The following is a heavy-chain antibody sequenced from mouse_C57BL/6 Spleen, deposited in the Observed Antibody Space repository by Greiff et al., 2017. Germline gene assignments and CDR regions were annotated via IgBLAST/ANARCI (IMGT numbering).Heavy chain of an antibody. D-gene: IGHD3-3*01. Sequence: QVQLQQPGAELVKPGASVKLSCKASGYTFTSYWMHWVKQRPGRGLEWIGRIDPNSGGTKYNEKFKSKATLTVDKPSSTAYMQRSSLTSEDSAVYYCARRDSYAMDYWGQGTSVTVSS. CDR1: GYTFTSYW. CDR2: IDPNSGGT. V-gene: IGHV1-72*01. CDR3: ARRDSYAMDY. J-gene: IGHJ4*01.